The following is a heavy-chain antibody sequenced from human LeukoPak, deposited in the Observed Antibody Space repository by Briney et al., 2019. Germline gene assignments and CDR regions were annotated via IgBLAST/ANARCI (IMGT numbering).Heavy chain of an antibody. CDR1: GFTFSGSA. CDR3: TRQKEPLLWFGELSN. D-gene: IGHD3-10*01. Sequence: GGSPRLSCAASGFTFSGSAMHWVRQASGKGLEWVGRIRSKANSYATAYAASVKGRFTISRDDSKNTAYLQMNSLKTEDTAVYYCTRQKEPLLWFGELSNWGQGTLVTVSS. CDR2: IRSKANSYAT. V-gene: IGHV3-73*01. J-gene: IGHJ4*02.